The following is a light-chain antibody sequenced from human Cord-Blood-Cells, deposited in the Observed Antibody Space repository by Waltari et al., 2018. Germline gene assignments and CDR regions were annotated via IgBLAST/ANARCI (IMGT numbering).Light chain of an antibody. V-gene: IGLV2-8*01. J-gene: IGLJ2*01. Sequence: QSALTQPPSASGSPGQSVTISCTGTSSAVGGYNYVSWYQQHPGKAPKLMIYEVSKRPSGVPDRFSGSKSGNTASLTVSGLQAEDDADYYCSSYAGSNNVVFGGGTKLTVL. CDR2: EVS. CDR1: SSAVGGYNY. CDR3: SSYAGSNNVV.